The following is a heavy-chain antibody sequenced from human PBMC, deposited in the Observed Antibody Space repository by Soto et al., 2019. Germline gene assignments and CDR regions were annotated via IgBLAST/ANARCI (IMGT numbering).Heavy chain of an antibody. Sequence: LLQESGPGLVKASETLSLTCNVSGDSISSTRYYWAWIRQPPGKGLEWVGGIYHSGDTYYNPSLKRQLTLSVDPTKNQSTLKVRSVTAADTAVYYCARHVILWLGFDYWGQGTLVTASS. CDR1: GDSISSTRYY. J-gene: IGHJ4*02. V-gene: IGHV4-39*01. D-gene: IGHD2-21*01. CDR2: IYHSGDT. CDR3: ARHVILWLGFDY.